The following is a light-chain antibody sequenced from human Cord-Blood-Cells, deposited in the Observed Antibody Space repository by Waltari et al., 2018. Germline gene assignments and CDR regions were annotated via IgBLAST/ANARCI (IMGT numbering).Light chain of an antibody. V-gene: IGKV3-15*01. Sequence: EIVMTQSPATLSVSPGERATLSCRASQSVSSNLAWYQQKPGQAPRLLIYGASTRATSIPARFSGSGSETEYTLTISSLQSEDFAVYYCQQYNNWPFTFGPGTKVDIK. CDR3: QQYNNWPFT. CDR1: QSVSSN. CDR2: GAS. J-gene: IGKJ3*01.